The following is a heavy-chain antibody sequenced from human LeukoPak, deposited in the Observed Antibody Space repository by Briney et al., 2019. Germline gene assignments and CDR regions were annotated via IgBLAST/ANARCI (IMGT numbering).Heavy chain of an antibody. CDR1: GGSFSSYY. CDR3: ARGRTDIHTVMVHYFDY. V-gene: IGHV4-59*08. Sequence: PSETLSLTCAVYGGSFSSYYWSWIRQPPGKGLEWIGYVYYTGSTNYNPSLKSRVTMFEDKSKNQFSLRLYSVTVADTAVYYCARGRTDIHTVMVHYFDYWGQGTLVTVSS. CDR2: VYYTGST. J-gene: IGHJ4*02. D-gene: IGHD5-18*01.